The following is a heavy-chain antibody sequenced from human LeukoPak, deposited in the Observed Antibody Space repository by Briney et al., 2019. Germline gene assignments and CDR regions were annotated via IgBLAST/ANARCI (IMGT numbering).Heavy chain of an antibody. CDR3: AKDIRSMVRGVNY. CDR2: ISGSGGST. J-gene: IGHJ4*02. Sequence: GMPLRLSCAASGFTFSSYAMSWVRQAPGKGLEWVSAISGSGGSTYYADSVKGRFTISRDNSKNTLYLQMNSLRAEDTAVHYCAKDIRSMVRGVNYWGQGTLVTVSS. D-gene: IGHD3-10*01. CDR1: GFTFSSYA. V-gene: IGHV3-23*01.